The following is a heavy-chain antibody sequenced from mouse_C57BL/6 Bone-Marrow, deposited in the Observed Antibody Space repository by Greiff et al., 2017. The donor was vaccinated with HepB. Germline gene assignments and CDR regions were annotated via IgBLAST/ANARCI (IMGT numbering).Heavy chain of an antibody. Sequence: QVQLKQSGAELVMPGASVKLSCKASGYTFTSYWMHWVKQRPGQGLEWIGEIDPSDSYTNYNQKFKGKSTLTVDKSSSTAYMQLSSLTSEDSAVYYCARSYSNYYAMDYWGQGTSVTVSS. D-gene: IGHD2-5*01. CDR2: IDPSDSYT. CDR3: ARSYSNYYAMDY. CDR1: GYTFTSYW. J-gene: IGHJ4*01. V-gene: IGHV1-69*01.